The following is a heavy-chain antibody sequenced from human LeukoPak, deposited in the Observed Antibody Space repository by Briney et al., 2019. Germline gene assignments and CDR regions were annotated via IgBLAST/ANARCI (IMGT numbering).Heavy chain of an antibody. CDR1: GYTFTNYG. D-gene: IGHD3-22*01. Sequence: ATVKVSCKASGYTFTNYGISWVRQAPGQGLEWMGWISGNNGDTNYAQMFQGRVTMTTDTSTSTAYMELRSLRSDDIAVYYCARPDYYDSSGYYGNKFDYWGQGTLVTVSS. CDR2: ISGNNGDT. V-gene: IGHV1-18*03. J-gene: IGHJ4*02. CDR3: ARPDYYDSSGYYGNKFDY.